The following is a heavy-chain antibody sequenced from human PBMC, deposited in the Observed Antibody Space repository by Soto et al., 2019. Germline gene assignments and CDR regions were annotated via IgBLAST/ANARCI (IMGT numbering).Heavy chain of an antibody. V-gene: IGHV1-18*01. CDR3: ARNRVLITVAGSLDF. CDR1: GYIFTSYG. CDR2: VSGFNANT. Sequence: QVQLVQSGAEVKKPGASVRVSCRASGYIFTSYGITWVRQAPGQGLEWMGWVSGFNANTRFAQKFQGRLTVTTDTSTATAYMELTSLTSDDTAVYFCARNRVLITVAGSLDFWGQGTLITVSS. J-gene: IGHJ4*02. D-gene: IGHD6-19*01.